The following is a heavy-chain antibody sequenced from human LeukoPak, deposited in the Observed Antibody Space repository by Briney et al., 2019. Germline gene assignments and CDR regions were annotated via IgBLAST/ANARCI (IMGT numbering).Heavy chain of an antibody. D-gene: IGHD3-16*02. CDR1: GYTFTTFA. CDR3: ARVAQGSIYPYYYFGMDV. CDR2: INTNTGNP. V-gene: IGHV7-4-1*02. Sequence: ASVKVSCKASGYTFTTFAMNWVRQAPGQGLEWMGWINTNTGNPTYAQGFIGRFVFSLDTSVSTAYLQISSLKAEDTAVYYCARVAQGSIYPYYYFGMDVWGQGTTVTVSS. J-gene: IGHJ6*02.